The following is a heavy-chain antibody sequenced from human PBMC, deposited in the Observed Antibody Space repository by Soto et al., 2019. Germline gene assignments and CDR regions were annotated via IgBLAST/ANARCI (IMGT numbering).Heavy chain of an antibody. D-gene: IGHD2-2*01. J-gene: IGHJ4*02. Sequence: GGSLRLSCAASGFTFTTYRMSWARQAPGKGLEWVANIKQDGSEEYYVDSVKGRFAISRDNAKNSLYLQMNSLRAEDTAVYYCAKSQLLVPAANGDYWGLGTMGSVSA. CDR2: IKQDGSEE. CDR3: AKSQLLVPAANGDY. CDR1: GFTFTTYR. V-gene: IGHV3-7*01.